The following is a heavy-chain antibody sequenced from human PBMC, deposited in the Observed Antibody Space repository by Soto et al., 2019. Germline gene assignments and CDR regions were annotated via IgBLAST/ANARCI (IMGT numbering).Heavy chain of an antibody. V-gene: IGHV3-53*02. J-gene: IGHJ6*02. CDR3: ARESAGYGGGYYYYYGMDV. D-gene: IGHD5-12*01. CDR1: GFTVSSNY. CDR2: IYSGGST. Sequence: EVQLVETGGGLIQPGGSLRLSCAASGFTVSSNYMSWVRQAPGKGLEWVSVIYSGGSTYYADSVKGRFTISRDNSTNTLYLQRNSVRAEDTAVYYCARESAGYGGGYYYYYGMDVWGQGTTVTVSS.